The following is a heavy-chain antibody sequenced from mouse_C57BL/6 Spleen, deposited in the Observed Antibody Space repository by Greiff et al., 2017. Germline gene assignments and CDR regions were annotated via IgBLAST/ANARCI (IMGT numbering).Heavy chain of an antibody. CDR2: INPNNGGT. J-gene: IGHJ2*01. CDR1: GYTFTDYY. Sequence: EVKLQESGPELVKPGASVKISCKASGYTFTDYYMNWVKQSHGKSLEWIGDINPNNGGTSYNQKFKGKATLTVDKSSSTAYMELRSLTSEDSAVYYCAYTVVGRYFDYWGQGTTLTVSS. D-gene: IGHD1-1*01. V-gene: IGHV1-26*01. CDR3: AYTVVGRYFDY.